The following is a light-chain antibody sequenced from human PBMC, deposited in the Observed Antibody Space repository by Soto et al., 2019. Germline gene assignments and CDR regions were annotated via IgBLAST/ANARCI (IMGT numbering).Light chain of an antibody. CDR3: GTWDSSLSAGR. Sequence: QSVLTQPPSVSAAPGQKVSISCSGSHSNIGNNYVSSYQQFPGAAPKLLIYDTRKRPSWIPDRFSASKSGTSATLVITGLQSGDEAYYYCGTWDSSLSAGRFGGGTKLTVL. V-gene: IGLV1-51*01. CDR2: DTR. CDR1: HSNIGNNY. J-gene: IGLJ2*01.